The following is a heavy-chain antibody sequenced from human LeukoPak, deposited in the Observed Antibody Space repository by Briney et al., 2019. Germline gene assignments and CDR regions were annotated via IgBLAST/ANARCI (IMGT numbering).Heavy chain of an antibody. V-gene: IGHV3-23*01. CDR2: TSGGATNT. J-gene: IGHJ4*02. CDR1: GFTFSSYG. Sequence: GGSLRLSCAASGFTFSSYGMSWVRRAPGKGLEWVSATSGGATNTYYTDSVKGRFTISRDNSKNTLYLQMNSLRAEDTAVYYCAKKGGYTYGDPFDYWGQGTLVTVSS. CDR3: AKKGGYTYGDPFDY. D-gene: IGHD5-18*01.